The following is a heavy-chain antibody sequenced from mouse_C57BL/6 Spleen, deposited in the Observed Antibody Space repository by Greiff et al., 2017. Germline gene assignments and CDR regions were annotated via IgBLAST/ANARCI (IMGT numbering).Heavy chain of an antibody. Sequence: VKLQQSGAELVKPGASVKISCKASGYAFSSYWLNWVKQRPGRGLEWIGQIYPGDGDTNYNGKFKGKATLTADKSSSTAYMQLGSLTSEDSAVCFCARKSPIWGGWYFDVWGTGTTGTVSS. D-gene: IGHD1-1*02. CDR3: ARKSPIWGGWYFDV. CDR1: GYAFSSYW. CDR2: IYPGDGDT. V-gene: IGHV1-80*01. J-gene: IGHJ1*03.